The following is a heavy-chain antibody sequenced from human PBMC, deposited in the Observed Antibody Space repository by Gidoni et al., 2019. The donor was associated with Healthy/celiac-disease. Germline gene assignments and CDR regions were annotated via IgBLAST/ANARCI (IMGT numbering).Heavy chain of an antibody. Sequence: VQPGGSLKLSCAASGFTFRGSAMHWVRQASGKGLEWVGRIRSKANSYATAYAASVKGRFTISRDDSKNTAYLQMNSLKTEDTAVYYCTRAPGKGYYYYGMDVWGQGTTVTVSS. D-gene: IGHD1-1*01. J-gene: IGHJ6*02. CDR2: IRSKANSYAT. CDR1: GFTFRGSA. V-gene: IGHV3-73*01. CDR3: TRAPGKGYYYYGMDV.